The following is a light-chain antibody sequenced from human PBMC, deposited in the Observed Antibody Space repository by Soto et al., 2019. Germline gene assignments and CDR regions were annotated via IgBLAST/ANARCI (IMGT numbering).Light chain of an antibody. CDR2: EVS. CDR3: SSRTTSNPYV. Sequence: ALTQPASVSGSPGQSITISCTGTSSDIGAYNSVSWYQQHPGKAPKLMIYEVSNRPSEVSNRFSASKSGNTASLTISGLQAEDEADYYCSSRTTSNPYVFGTGTKLTVL. V-gene: IGLV2-14*01. J-gene: IGLJ1*01. CDR1: SSDIGAYNS.